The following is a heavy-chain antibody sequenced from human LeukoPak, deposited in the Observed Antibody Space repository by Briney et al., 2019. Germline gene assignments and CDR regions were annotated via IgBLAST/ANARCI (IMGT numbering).Heavy chain of an antibody. CDR3: ARQRGSGCLDY. CDR1: RFTLSNYW. D-gene: IGHD6-19*01. V-gene: IGHV3-7*01. Sequence: GGSLRLSCAASRFTLSNYWMSWVRQAPGKGLEWVANIKQDGSETYYVYSVKGRFTISRDNAKTSLSLQMNSLSAEATAVYYCARQRGSGCLDYWGQGTLVTVSS. J-gene: IGHJ4*02. CDR2: IKQDGSET.